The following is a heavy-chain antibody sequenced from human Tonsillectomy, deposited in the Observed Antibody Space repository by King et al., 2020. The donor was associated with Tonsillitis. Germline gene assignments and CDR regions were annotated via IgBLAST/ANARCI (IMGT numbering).Heavy chain of an antibody. CDR3: ARSLGGYSGYDPLFDY. CDR2: ISASNGNT. J-gene: IGHJ4*02. V-gene: IGHV1-18*01. Sequence: QLVQSGTEVKKPGASVRVSCKASGYTFISYGISWVRQAPGQGLEWMGWISASNGNTNYAQTLQGRVTMTTDTSTSTAYMELRSLRSDDTAVYYCARSLGGYSGYDPLFDYWGQGTLVTVSS. D-gene: IGHD5-12*01. CDR1: GYTFISYG.